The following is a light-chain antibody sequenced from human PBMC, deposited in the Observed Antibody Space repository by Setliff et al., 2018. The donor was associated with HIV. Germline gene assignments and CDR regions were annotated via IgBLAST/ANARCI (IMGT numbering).Light chain of an antibody. V-gene: IGLV2-14*03. CDR2: DVI. J-gene: IGLJ1*01. CDR1: SSNFGAGYD. CDR3: SSYTTSSTLYV. Sequence: SVLTQPPSVSGTPGQRVTISCTGSSSNFGAGYDVHWYQQHPGKAPKLMIYDVINRPSGVSNRFSGSRSGNTASLTISGLQVEDEADYYCSSYTTSSTLYVFGPGTKVTVL.